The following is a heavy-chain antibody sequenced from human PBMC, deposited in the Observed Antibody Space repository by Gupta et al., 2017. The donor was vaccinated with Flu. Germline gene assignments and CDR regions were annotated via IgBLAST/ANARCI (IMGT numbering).Heavy chain of an antibody. V-gene: IGHV4-39*01. J-gene: IGHJ3*02. CDR1: GVFISNDYYY. D-gene: IGHD2-2*01. CDR3: VRHHKGYCTSVSCSQDVFDI. CDR2: VYYNGNT. Sequence: QLQLQEAGPGLVKPSETLSLTCAVSGVFISNDYYYWGWIRQPPGKGLEWIGSVYYNGNTFYNPSVNSRIAMSVDLSTNQFSLKLNSVTAADTAVYYCVRHHKGYCTSVSCSQDVFDIWGHGTRVTVSS.